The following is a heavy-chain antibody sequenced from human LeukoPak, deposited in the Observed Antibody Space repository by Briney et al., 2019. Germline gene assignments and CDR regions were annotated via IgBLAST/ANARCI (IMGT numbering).Heavy chain of an antibody. V-gene: IGHV3-21*01. CDR2: ISSSSSYI. Sequence: GGSLRLSCAASGFTFSSYSMNWVRQAPGKGLEWVSSISSSSSYIYYADSVKGRFTISRDNAKNSLYLQMNSLRAEDTAVYYCAKTNTIDAFDIWGQGTMVTVSS. D-gene: IGHD5-24*01. CDR3: AKTNTIDAFDI. CDR1: GFTFSSYS. J-gene: IGHJ3*02.